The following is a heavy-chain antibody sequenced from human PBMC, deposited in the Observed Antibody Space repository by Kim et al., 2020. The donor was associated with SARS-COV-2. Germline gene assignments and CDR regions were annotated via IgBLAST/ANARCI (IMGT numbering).Heavy chain of an antibody. CDR2: IYHSGST. Sequence: SETLSLTCAVSGGSISSSNWWSWVRQPPGKGLEWIGEIYHSGSTNYNPSLKSRVTISVDKSKNQFSLKLSSVTAADTAVYYCARPGAAAGNDAFDIWGQGTMVTVSS. J-gene: IGHJ3*02. V-gene: IGHV4-4*02. CDR3: ARPGAAAGNDAFDI. D-gene: IGHD6-13*01. CDR1: GGSISSSNW.